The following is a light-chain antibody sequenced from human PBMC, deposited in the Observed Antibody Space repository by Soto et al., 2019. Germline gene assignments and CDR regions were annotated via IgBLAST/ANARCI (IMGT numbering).Light chain of an antibody. CDR2: QAS. V-gene: IGKV1-5*03. CDR3: QQYNSYSWT. CDR1: QSISSW. J-gene: IGKJ1*01. Sequence: DIQMTQSPSTLSASVGDRVTITCRASQSISSWLAWYQQKPGKAPKLLIYQASSLESGVPSRFSGSGSGTEFTLTISSLQHDDFSTYSCQQYNSYSWTFGQGTKVEIK.